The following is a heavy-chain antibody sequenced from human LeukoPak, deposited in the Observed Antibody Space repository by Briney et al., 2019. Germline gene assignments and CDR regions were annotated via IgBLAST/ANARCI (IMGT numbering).Heavy chain of an antibody. CDR1: GSAFSNDW. CDR2: IPNDGSSP. D-gene: IGHD6-13*01. CDR3: VRWHLATAGAFN. V-gene: IGHV3-74*01. J-gene: IGHJ4*02. Sequence: PGGSLRLSCAASGSAFSNDWMHWVRQAPGKGLMWVSRIPNDGSSPTYADSVKGRFTISRDNAKNTVYLQMNSLRAEDTAVYYCVRWHLATAGAFNWGQGTLVTVSS.